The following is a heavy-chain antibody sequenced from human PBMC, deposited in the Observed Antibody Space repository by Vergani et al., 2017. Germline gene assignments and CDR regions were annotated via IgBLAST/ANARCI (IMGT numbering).Heavy chain of an antibody. D-gene: IGHD3-3*01. CDR2: IFSNDEK. V-gene: IGHV2-26*01. Sequence: QVTLKESGPVLVKPTETLTLTCTVSGFSLSNARMGVSWIRQPPGKALEWLAHIFSNDEKSYSTSLKSRLTISKDTSKSQVVLTMTNMDPVDTATYYCARMHVTWADFWSGANYYDYDGMDGWGEGTTVTVSS. J-gene: IGHJ6*04. CDR1: GFSLSNARMG. CDR3: ARMHVTWADFWSGANYYDYDGMDG.